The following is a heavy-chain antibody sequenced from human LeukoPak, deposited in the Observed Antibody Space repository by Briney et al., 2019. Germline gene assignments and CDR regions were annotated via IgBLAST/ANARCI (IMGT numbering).Heavy chain of an antibody. V-gene: IGHV3-48*01. CDR3: AKGEKQLWFPILG. CDR2: ISSSSYTI. J-gene: IGHJ4*02. CDR1: GFTFSNYN. D-gene: IGHD5-18*01. Sequence: GGSLRLSCAASGFTFSNYNMNWVRQAPGKGLEWISYISSSSYTIYYADSVKGRFTISRDNAKNLLYLQLNSLRAEDTAVYYCAKGEKQLWFPILGWGQGTLVTVSS.